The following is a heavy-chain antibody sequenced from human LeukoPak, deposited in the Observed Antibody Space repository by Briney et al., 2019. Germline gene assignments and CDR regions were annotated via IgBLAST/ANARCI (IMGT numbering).Heavy chain of an antibody. Sequence: PSETLSLTCTVSGGSISSYYWSWIRQPPGKGLEWIGETDPSGNTNYNPSLKSRVTISVDTSKNQFSLKLRSVTAADTAVFYCSRLKYAHLPVLRGGGYYMDVWGKGTTVTISS. J-gene: IGHJ6*03. D-gene: IGHD3-10*01. V-gene: IGHV4-34*01. CDR3: SRLKYAHLPVLRGGGYYMDV. CDR1: GGSISSYY. CDR2: TDPSGNT.